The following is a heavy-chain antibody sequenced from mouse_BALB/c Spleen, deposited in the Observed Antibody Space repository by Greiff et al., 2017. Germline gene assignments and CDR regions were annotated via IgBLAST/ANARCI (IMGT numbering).Heavy chain of an antibody. CDR3: ARNYGSLYYFDY. J-gene: IGHJ2*01. CDR2: IDPENGNT. CDR1: GFNIKDYY. Sequence: EVKLMESGAELVRPGALVKLSCKASGFNIKDYYMHWVKQRPEQGLEWIGWIDPENGNTIYDPKFQGKASITADTSSNTAYLQLSSLTSEDTAVYYCARNYGSLYYFDYWGQGTTLTVSS. V-gene: IGHV14-1*02. D-gene: IGHD1-1*01.